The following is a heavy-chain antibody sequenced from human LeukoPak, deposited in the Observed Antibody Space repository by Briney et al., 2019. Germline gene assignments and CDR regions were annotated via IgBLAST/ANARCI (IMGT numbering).Heavy chain of an antibody. Sequence: PGGSLRLSCAASGFTFSSYAMSWVRQAPGKGLEWVSAISGSGGSTYYADSVKGRFTISRDNSKNTLYLQMDSLRAEDTAVYYCARGFRVITVAGFDYWGQGTLVTVSS. CDR2: ISGSGGST. CDR1: GFTFSSYA. J-gene: IGHJ4*02. V-gene: IGHV3-23*01. D-gene: IGHD6-19*01. CDR3: ARGFRVITVAGFDY.